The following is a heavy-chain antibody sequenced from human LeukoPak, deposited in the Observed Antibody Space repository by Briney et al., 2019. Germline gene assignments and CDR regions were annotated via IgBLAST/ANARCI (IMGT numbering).Heavy chain of an antibody. D-gene: IGHD7-27*01. V-gene: IGHV3-30*02. CDR1: GFTFSSYG. CDR2: IRYDGSNK. CDR3: AKDPRASTGDSRGY. Sequence: QPGGSLRLSCAASGFTFSSYGMHWVRQAPGKGLAGVAFIRYDGSNKYYADSVKGRFTISRDNSKNTLYLQMNSLRAEDTAVYYCAKDPRASTGDSRGYWGQGTLVTVSS. J-gene: IGHJ4*02.